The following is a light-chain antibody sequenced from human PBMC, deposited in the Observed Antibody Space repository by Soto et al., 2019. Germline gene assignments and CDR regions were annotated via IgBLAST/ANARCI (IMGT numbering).Light chain of an antibody. CDR1: QTVASKF. J-gene: IGKJ5*01. CDR3: QQYGTSPLIS. Sequence: IVLTQSPGTLSVSPGERDTLSCRASQTVASKFLAWYQKKPGQAPRLLIYGAYSRATDIPDRFSGSGSGTDFTLTISRLEPEDFAVYYCQQYGTSPLISFGQGTRLET. V-gene: IGKV3-20*01. CDR2: GAY.